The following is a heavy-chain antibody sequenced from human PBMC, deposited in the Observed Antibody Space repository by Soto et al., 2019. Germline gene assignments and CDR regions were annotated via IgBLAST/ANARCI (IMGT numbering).Heavy chain of an antibody. J-gene: IGHJ4*02. Sequence: SETLSLTCTVSGGSISSSSYYWGWIRQPPGKGLEWIGSIYYSGSTYYNPSLKSRVTISVDTSKNQFSLKLSSVTAADTAVYYCARDRFWGGNYFDYWGQGTLVTVSS. CDR1: GGSISSSSYY. CDR2: IYYSGST. CDR3: ARDRFWGGNYFDY. D-gene: IGHD3-16*01. V-gene: IGHV4-39*07.